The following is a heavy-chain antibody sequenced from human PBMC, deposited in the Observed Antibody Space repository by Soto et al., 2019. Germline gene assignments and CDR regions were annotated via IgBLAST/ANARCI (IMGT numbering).Heavy chain of an antibody. CDR1: GFTFSSYW. D-gene: IGHD3-16*01. V-gene: IGHV3-74*01. CDR2: INSDGSSI. J-gene: IGHJ4*02. CDR3: ATSISVGGGG. Sequence: LRLSCAASGFTFSSYWMHWVRQAPGKGLVWVSRINSDGSSIRYADSVKGRFTISRDNAKNTLYLQMNNLRADDTAVYYCATSISVGGGGWGQGTLVTVSS.